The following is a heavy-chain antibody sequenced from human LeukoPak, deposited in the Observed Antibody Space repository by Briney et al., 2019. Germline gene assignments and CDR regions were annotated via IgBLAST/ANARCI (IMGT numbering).Heavy chain of an antibody. CDR3: AKAHPTYFDY. V-gene: IGHV3-23*01. CDR2: ISVSGGST. Sequence: GGSLRLSCAASGFSFTGSAMSWVRQAPGKGLEWVSAISVSGGSTYYADSVKGRFTISRDNSKNTLYLQMNSLRAEDTAVYYCAKAHPTYFDYWGQGTLVTVSS. J-gene: IGHJ4*02. CDR1: GFSFTGSA.